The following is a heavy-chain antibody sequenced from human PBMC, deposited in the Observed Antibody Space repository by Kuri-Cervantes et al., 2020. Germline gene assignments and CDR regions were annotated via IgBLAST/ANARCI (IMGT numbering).Heavy chain of an antibody. V-gene: IGHV4-34*01. CDR3: ARLRAVAGTFSATYWFDP. J-gene: IGHJ5*02. Sequence: GSLRLSCAVYGGSFSGYYWSWIRQPPGKGLEWIGEINHSGSTYYNPSLKSRVTISVDTSKNQFSLKLNSVTAADTAVYYCARLRAVAGTFSATYWFDPWGQVMVVTVSS. D-gene: IGHD6-19*01. CDR2: INHSGST. CDR1: GGSFSGYY.